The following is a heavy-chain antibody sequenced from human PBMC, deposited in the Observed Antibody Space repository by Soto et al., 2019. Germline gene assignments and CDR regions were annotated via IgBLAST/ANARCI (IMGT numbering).Heavy chain of an antibody. CDR2: MNTNRGNT. CDR3: ARVSYCSSTICYVSGMDYYYYYYIEV. Sequence: QVQLVQSGAEVKKPGASVKVSCKASGYTFTSYDINWVRQATGQGLEWMGWMNTNRGNTGYAQKFPGRDTITSNTSISTAYMELSSLRSEDTAVYYCARVSYCSSTICYVSGMDYYYYYYIEVWGKGTTVTVSS. J-gene: IGHJ6*03. D-gene: IGHD2-2*01. CDR1: GYTFTSYD. V-gene: IGHV1-8*01.